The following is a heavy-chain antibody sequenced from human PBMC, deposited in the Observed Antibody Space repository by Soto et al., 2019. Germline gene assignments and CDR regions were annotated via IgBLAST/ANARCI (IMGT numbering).Heavy chain of an antibody. CDR1: GGSFSGYY. J-gene: IGHJ5*02. Sequence: QVQLQQWGAGLLKPSETLSLTCAVYGGSFSGYYWSWIRQPPGKGLEWIGEINHSGSTNYNPSLKSRVTISVDTSKNQFSLKLSSVTAADTAVYYCARSRVVPAARFVPWGQGTLVTVSS. V-gene: IGHV4-34*01. CDR3: ARSRVVPAARFVP. CDR2: INHSGST. D-gene: IGHD2-2*01.